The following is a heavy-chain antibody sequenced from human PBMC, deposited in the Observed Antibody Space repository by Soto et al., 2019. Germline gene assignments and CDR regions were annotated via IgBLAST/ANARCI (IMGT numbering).Heavy chain of an antibody. J-gene: IGHJ4*02. Sequence: QITLKESGPTLVKPTQTLTLTCTFSGFSLSTSGVGVGWIRQPPGKALEWLALIYWDEDKRYSPSLKSRLAITQDTSKNQVVLTMTNMDPVDTATYYCAHDSSDWYGFDYWGQGTLVTVSS. V-gene: IGHV2-5*02. CDR1: GFSLSTSGVG. D-gene: IGHD6-19*01. CDR2: IYWDEDK. CDR3: AHDSSDWYGFDY.